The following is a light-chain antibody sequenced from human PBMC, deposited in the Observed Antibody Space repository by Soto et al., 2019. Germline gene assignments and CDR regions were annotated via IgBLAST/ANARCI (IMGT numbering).Light chain of an antibody. J-gene: IGLJ3*02. CDR1: SSNIGAGYD. V-gene: IGLV1-40*01. CDR2: GNK. CDR3: QSYDRSLSGFWV. Sequence: QPVLTQPPSVSGAPGQRVTISCTGSSSNIGAGYDVQWYQQVPGTAPKVVIYGNKNRPSGVADRFSGSKSGTSASLAITGVQAEDEADYYCQSYDRSLSGFWVFGGGTKLTVL.